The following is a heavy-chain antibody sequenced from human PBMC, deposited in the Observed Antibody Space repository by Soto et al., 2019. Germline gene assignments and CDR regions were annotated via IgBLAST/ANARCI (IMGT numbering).Heavy chain of an antibody. CDR3: AREGDRTIFPNWFDT. CDR1: GFAFTLYG. J-gene: IGHJ5*02. CDR2: ISGYSGDT. V-gene: IGHV1-18*01. Sequence: WASVKVSCKASGFAFTLYGIHWVRQAPGQGLEWMGWISGYSGDTHYAQMLQDRVTMTTDTSTNTAYMELRNLSSDDTAVYYCAREGDRTIFPNWFDTWGQGTQVTVSS. D-gene: IGHD3-3*01.